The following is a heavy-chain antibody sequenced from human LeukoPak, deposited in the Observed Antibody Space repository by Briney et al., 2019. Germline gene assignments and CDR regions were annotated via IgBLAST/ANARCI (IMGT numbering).Heavy chain of an antibody. J-gene: IGHJ4*02. V-gene: IGHV4-59*12. CDR2: IYYSGST. Sequence: SETLSLTCTVSGGSISSYYWSWIRQPPGKGLEWIGYIYYSGSTNYNPSLKSRVTISVDTSKNQFSLKLSSVTAADTAVYYCARSDITMIVVAWGQGTLVTVSS. D-gene: IGHD3-22*01. CDR3: ARSDITMIVVA. CDR1: GGSISSYY.